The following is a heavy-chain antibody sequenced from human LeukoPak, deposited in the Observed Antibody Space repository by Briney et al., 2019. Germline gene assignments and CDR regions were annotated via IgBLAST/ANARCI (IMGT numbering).Heavy chain of an antibody. V-gene: IGHV3-21*01. Sequence: GGSLRLSCAASGFTFSSYSMNWVRQAPGKGLEWVSSISSSSSYIYYADSVKGRFTISRDNAKNSPYLQMNSLRAEDTAVYYCARDARSGSPGGWGQGTLVTVSS. CDR3: ARDARSGSPGG. D-gene: IGHD1-26*01. J-gene: IGHJ4*02. CDR2: ISSSSSYI. CDR1: GFTFSSYS.